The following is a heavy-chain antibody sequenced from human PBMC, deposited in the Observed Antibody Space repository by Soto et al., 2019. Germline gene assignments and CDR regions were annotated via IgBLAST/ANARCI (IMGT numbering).Heavy chain of an antibody. D-gene: IGHD2-21*02. CDR1: GGSISSYY. CDR2: VYYSGST. Sequence: PSETLXLTCTVSGGSISSYYWSWIRQPPGKGLEWIGYVYYSGSTNYNPSLKSRVTMSVDTSKNQFSLKLRSVTAADTAVYYCARSVTSWFDPWGQGTLVTVSS. V-gene: IGHV4-59*01. CDR3: ARSVTSWFDP. J-gene: IGHJ5*02.